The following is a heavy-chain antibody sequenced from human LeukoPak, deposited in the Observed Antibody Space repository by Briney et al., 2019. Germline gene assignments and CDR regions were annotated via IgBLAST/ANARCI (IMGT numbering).Heavy chain of an antibody. D-gene: IGHD3-3*01. CDR1: GGSISSGGYS. CDR2: IYHSGST. V-gene: IGHV4-30-2*01. J-gene: IGHJ3*02. Sequence: SETLSLTCTVSGGSISSGGYSWSWIRQPPGKGLEWIGYIYHSGSTYYNPSLKSRVTISVDTSKNQFSLKLSSVTAADTAVYYCARAGAWKEECSDAFDIWGQGTMVTVSS. CDR3: ARAGAWKEECSDAFDI.